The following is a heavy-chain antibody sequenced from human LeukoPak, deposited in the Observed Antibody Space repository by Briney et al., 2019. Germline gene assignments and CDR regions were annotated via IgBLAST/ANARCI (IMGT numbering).Heavy chain of an antibody. CDR2: IYYSGST. CDR1: GGSISSYY. CDR3: ARGYYDFWSGQLYYYYXYMDV. Sequence: KPSETLSLTCTVSGGSISSYYWSWIRQPPGKGLEWIGYIYYSGSTNYNPSLRSRVTISVDTSKNQFSLKLSSVTAADTAVYYCARGYYDFWSGQLYYYYXYMDVXGXGTXVTV. D-gene: IGHD3-3*01. J-gene: IGHJ6*03. V-gene: IGHV4-59*01.